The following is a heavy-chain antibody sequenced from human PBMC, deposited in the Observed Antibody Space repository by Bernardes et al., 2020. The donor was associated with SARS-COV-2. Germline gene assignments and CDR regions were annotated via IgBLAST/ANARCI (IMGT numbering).Heavy chain of an antibody. Sequence: ASVEVCCKASGYTFTAHYMHWVRQAPGQGLEWMGWINPDSGGTNYAQKFQGWVTMTRDTSLSTAYMELTRLRSDDTAVYYCASPVGATAVDIWGQGTWVTVSA. J-gene: IGHJ3*02. CDR3: ASPVGATAVDI. CDR2: INPDSGGT. CDR1: GYTFTAHY. D-gene: IGHD1-26*01. V-gene: IGHV1-2*04.